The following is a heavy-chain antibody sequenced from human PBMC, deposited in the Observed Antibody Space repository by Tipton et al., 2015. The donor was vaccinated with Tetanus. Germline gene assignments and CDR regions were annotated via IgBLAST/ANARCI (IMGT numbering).Heavy chain of an antibody. CDR2: MTPKNGDT. V-gene: IGHV1-8*02. CDR1: GYSFTGYD. CDR3: ASGSSIRHGLDV. J-gene: IGHJ6*02. Sequence: QLVQSGAEVKKPGASVKVSCKASGYSFTGYDINWVRQATGQGLEWMGWMTPKNGDTGYAQNFQGRLTMTTNTSITTAFMEVASLTYEDTAVYYCASGSSIRHGLDVWGHGTSVTVSS. D-gene: IGHD2-2*01.